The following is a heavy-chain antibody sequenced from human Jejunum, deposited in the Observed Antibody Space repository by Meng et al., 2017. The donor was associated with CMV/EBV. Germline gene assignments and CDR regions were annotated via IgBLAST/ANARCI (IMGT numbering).Heavy chain of an antibody. V-gene: IGHV1-2*02. D-gene: IGHD3-10*01. CDR3: AKDAGSFLDYYFDF. J-gene: IGHJ4*02. CDR2: LNPYTGDT. CDR1: EYTFTDYY. Sequence: KASEYTFTDYYVHWVRQAPGQGLEWLGYLNPYTGDTNYAQKFQGRVSMTRDTPTNTAYMELTRLRSDDTALYYCAKDAGSFLDYYFDFWGQGTLVTVSS.